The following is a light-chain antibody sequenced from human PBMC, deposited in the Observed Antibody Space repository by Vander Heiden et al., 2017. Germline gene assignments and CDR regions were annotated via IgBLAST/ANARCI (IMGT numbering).Light chain of an antibody. Sequence: DIQMTQSPSSLSASVGDRVTITCRASQRISNYLNWYQQKPVKAPKLLVFAASSLQSGVPSRFSGIGSGTDFTLTISSLQPEDFATYYCQQSVSVPRTFGQGTKVEIK. CDR3: QQSVSVPRT. CDR1: QRISNY. V-gene: IGKV1-39*01. CDR2: AAS. J-gene: IGKJ1*01.